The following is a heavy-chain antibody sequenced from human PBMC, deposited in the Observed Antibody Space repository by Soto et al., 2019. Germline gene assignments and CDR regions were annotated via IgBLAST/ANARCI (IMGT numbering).Heavy chain of an antibody. CDR2: ISSSSSYI. Sequence: GGSLRLSCAASGLTFSSYSMNWVRQAPGKGLEWVSSISSSSSYIYYADSVKGRFTISRDNAKNSLYLQMNSLRAEDTAVYYCARDGYYYDSSGYSYFDYWGQGTLVTVSS. D-gene: IGHD3-22*01. V-gene: IGHV3-21*01. CDR3: ARDGYYYDSSGYSYFDY. J-gene: IGHJ4*02. CDR1: GLTFSSYS.